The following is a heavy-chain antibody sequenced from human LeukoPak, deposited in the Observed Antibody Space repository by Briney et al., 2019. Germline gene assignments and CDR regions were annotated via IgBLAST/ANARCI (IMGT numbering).Heavy chain of an antibody. CDR3: ARGRSSGWYVEIGFDY. D-gene: IGHD6-19*01. Sequence: SETLSLTCTVSGGSISSHYWSWIRQPPGKGLEWIGYIYYSGSTNYYPSLKSRVTISVDTSKNQFSLKLSSVTAADTAVYYCARGRSSGWYVEIGFDYWGQGTLVTVSS. V-gene: IGHV4-59*11. CDR1: GGSISSHY. CDR2: IYYSGST. J-gene: IGHJ4*02.